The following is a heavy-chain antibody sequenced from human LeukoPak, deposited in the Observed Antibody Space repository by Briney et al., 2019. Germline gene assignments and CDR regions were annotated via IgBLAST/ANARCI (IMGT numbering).Heavy chain of an antibody. V-gene: IGHV3-53*01. Sequence: GGSLRLSCAASGFTVSTNYINWVRQAPGKGLEWLSVLYSGGSAVYAGSVRGRFTISRDNSKNTLYLQMNRLRAEDTAVYYCARGYNYGHHFDYWGQGTLVTVYS. CDR1: GFTVSTNY. CDR3: ARGYNYGHHFDY. J-gene: IGHJ4*02. CDR2: LYSGGSA. D-gene: IGHD5-18*01.